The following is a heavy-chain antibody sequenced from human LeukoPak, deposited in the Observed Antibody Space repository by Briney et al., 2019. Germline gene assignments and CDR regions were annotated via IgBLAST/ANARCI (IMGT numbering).Heavy chain of an antibody. J-gene: IGHJ4*02. V-gene: IGHV4-30-2*01. D-gene: IGHD5-12*01. Sequence: PSETLSLTCAVSGYSISSGGYSWSWIRQPPGKGLEWIGYIYHSGSTYYNPSLKSRVTISVDRSKNQFSLKLSSVTAAGTAVYYCARVRGASKGLRLGKYYFDYWGQGTLVTVSS. CDR3: ARVRGASKGLRLGKYYFDY. CDR2: IYHSGST. CDR1: GYSISSGGYS.